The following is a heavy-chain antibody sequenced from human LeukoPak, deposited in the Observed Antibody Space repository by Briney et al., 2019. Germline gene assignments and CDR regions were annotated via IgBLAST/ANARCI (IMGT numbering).Heavy chain of an antibody. CDR3: ARGGASSGWESDY. J-gene: IGHJ4*02. V-gene: IGHV1-18*01. CDR1: GFTFSSYW. CDR2: ISAYNGNT. Sequence: GGSLRLSCAASGFTFSSYWMSWVRQAPGQGLEWMGWISAYNGNTNYAQKLQGRVTMTTDTSTSTAYMELRSLRSDDTAVYYCARGGASSGWESDYWGQGTLVTVSS. D-gene: IGHD6-19*01.